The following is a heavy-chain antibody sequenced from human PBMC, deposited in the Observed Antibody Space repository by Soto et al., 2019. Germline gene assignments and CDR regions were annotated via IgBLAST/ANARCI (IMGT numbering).Heavy chain of an antibody. CDR2: INTGNGDT. CDR1: GYSFSRYA. Sequence: QVQLVQSGAEEKKPGASVKVSCKTSGYSFSRYAIHWVRQAPGQGLEWMGWINTGNGDTIYSQKLQGRVTITRDTSASTAYMDLSGLRSEDTAVYYCARDLRGTGWYDYWGQGTLVTVSS. J-gene: IGHJ4*02. V-gene: IGHV1-3*05. D-gene: IGHD6-19*01. CDR3: ARDLRGTGWYDY.